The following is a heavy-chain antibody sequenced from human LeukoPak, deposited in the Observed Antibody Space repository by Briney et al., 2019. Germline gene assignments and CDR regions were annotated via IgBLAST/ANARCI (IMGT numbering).Heavy chain of an antibody. J-gene: IGHJ4*02. CDR3: ARDRYVHYYGSGSYFSAPNFEEPGDY. CDR1: GYTFTSYY. Sequence: GASVKVSCKASGYTFTSYYMHWVRQAPGQGLEWMGIINPSGGSTSYAQKFQGRVTMTRDTSTSTVYMELSSLRSEDTAVYYCARDRYVHYYGSGSYFSAPNFEEPGDYWGQGTLVTVSS. CDR2: INPSGGST. V-gene: IGHV1-46*01. D-gene: IGHD3-10*01.